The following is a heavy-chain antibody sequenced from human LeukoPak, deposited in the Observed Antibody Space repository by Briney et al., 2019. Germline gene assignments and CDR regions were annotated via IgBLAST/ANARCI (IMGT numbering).Heavy chain of an antibody. CDR2: VIPIFGTA. J-gene: IGHJ3*02. Sequence: ASVKVSCTASGGTFSSYAISWVRQAPGQGLEWMGGVIPIFGTANYAQKFQGRVTITTDESTSTAYMELSSLRSEDMAVYYCARVGSFVFGYSYGSSAFDIWGQGTMVTVSS. CDR3: ARVGSFVFGYSYGSSAFDI. V-gene: IGHV1-69*05. CDR1: GGTFSSYA. D-gene: IGHD5-18*01.